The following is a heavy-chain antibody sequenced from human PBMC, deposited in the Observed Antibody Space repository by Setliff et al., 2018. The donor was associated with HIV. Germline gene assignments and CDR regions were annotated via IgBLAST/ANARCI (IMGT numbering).Heavy chain of an antibody. J-gene: IGHJ3*02. V-gene: IGHV1-2*05. Sequence: ASVKVSCKASGYTFTGYHIHWVRQAPGQGLEWLGRINPNSGGTKYAQKFQGRVTMTRDTSISTAYMQLSSLSSDDTVVYYCARGGYCGYDTGDAFDIWGQGTMVTVSS. CDR1: GYTFTGYH. CDR2: INPNSGGT. D-gene: IGHD5-12*01. CDR3: ARGGYCGYDTGDAFDI.